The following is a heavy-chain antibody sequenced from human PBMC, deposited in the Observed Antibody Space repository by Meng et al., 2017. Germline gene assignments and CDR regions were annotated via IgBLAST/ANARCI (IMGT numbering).Heavy chain of an antibody. CDR2: TYYRSKWYN. J-gene: IGHJ4*02. D-gene: IGHD2-8*02. V-gene: IGHV6-1*01. Sequence: QVLLLQQGPGLVKPSQTPSLTCAISGDGVSSNSAAWNWNRQSPSRGLEWLGRTYYRSKWYNDYAVSVKSRITINPDTSKNQFSLQLNSVTPEDTAVYYCARGVVYAISYFDYWGQGTLVTVSS. CDR3: ARGVVYAISYFDY. CDR1: GDGVSSNSAA.